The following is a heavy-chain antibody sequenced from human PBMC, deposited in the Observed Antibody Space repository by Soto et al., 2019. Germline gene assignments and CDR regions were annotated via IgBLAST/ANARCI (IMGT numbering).Heavy chain of an antibody. D-gene: IGHD4-4*01. CDR3: ATGGADYTPGTY. Sequence: EVQLLESGGGLVQPGGSLRLSCAASGFTFSNYAMSWVRQTPEKGLEWVSAFSYSGFGTYYADSVKGRFTVSRDNSKNTLYLQMNSLRAEDTAVYYCATGGADYTPGTYWGQGTLVTVSS. J-gene: IGHJ4*02. V-gene: IGHV3-23*01. CDR2: FSYSGFGT. CDR1: GFTFSNYA.